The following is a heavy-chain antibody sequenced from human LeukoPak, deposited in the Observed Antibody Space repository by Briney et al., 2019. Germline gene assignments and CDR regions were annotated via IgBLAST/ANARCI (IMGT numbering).Heavy chain of an antibody. J-gene: IGHJ6*03. CDR1: GYIFISHG. D-gene: IGHD4-23*01. CDR2: ISPHNGKT. V-gene: IGHV1-18*04. CDR3: ARESPPLTTVITKYYQYFMDV. Sequence: GASVKVSCKASGYIFISHGISWVRQAPGQGLEWMGWISPHNGKTEYAQKFQGRVSMTRDRSTSTVYMELGSLRSDDTAVYYCARESPPLTTVITKYYQYFMDVWGKGTTVTVSS.